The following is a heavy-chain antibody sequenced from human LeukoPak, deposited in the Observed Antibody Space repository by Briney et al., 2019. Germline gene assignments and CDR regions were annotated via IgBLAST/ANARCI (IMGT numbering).Heavy chain of an antibody. CDR2: IHYSGST. CDR1: GGSVSSSNYF. J-gene: IGHJ4*02. Sequence: PSETLPLTCTVSGGSVSSSNYFWGWIRQPPGKGLEWIGYIHYSGSTYYSPSLKSRVTISVDTSKNQFSLKLSSVTAADTAVYYCAGSRIGYSDSSGFFDSWGQGTLVTVSS. CDR3: AGSRIGYSDSSGFFDS. D-gene: IGHD3-22*01. V-gene: IGHV4-31*03.